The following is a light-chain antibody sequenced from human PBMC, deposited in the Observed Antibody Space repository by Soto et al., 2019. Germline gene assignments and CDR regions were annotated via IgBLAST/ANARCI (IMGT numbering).Light chain of an antibody. CDR3: TSYTTSSTYV. V-gene: IGLV2-14*01. CDR1: SSDVGNYIY. Sequence: QSVLTQPASVCGSPGQSITISCTGTSSDVGNYIYVFWFQQHPGKAPKLIISEVSNRPSGVSSRFSGSKSGNTASLTISGLQAEDEAHYYCTSYTTSSTYVFGTGTKVTVL. CDR2: EVS. J-gene: IGLJ1*01.